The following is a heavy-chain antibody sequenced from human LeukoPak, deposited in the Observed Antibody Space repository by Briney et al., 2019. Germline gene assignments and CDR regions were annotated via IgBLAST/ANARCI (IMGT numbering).Heavy chain of an antibody. J-gene: IGHJ4*02. CDR1: GGSISSYY. CDR3: ARGVVPAAPVY. Sequence: SETLSLTCTVSGGSISSYYWSWIRQPPGKGLEWIGYIYYSGSTNYNPSLKSRVTISVDTSKNQFSLKLSSVTAADTAVYYCARGVVPAAPVYWGQGTLVTVSS. CDR2: IYYSGST. D-gene: IGHD2-2*01. V-gene: IGHV4-59*01.